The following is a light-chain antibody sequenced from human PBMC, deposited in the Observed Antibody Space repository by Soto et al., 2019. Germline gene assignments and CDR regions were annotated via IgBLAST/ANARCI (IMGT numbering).Light chain of an antibody. J-gene: IGKJ5*01. Sequence: DIQMTQSPSSLSASVGDRVTITCRASQGISNYLAWYQQKPGKVPKLLIYAASTLQSGVPSRFSGSGSGTDFTLTISSLPPEDVATYYCQKYNSAPSITFGQGTRLEIK. CDR3: QKYNSAPSIT. V-gene: IGKV1-27*01. CDR1: QGISNY. CDR2: AAS.